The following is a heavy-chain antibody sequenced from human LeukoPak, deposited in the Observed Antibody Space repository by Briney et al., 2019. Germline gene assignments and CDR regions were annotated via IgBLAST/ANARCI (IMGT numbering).Heavy chain of an antibody. CDR1: GFTFSNYW. D-gene: IGHD6-19*01. J-gene: IGHJ4*02. Sequence: GGSLRLSCAVSGFTFSNYWMSWVRQAPGKGLEWVSSISSSSSYIYYADSVKGRFTISRDNAKNSLYLQMNSLRAEDTAVYYCATKYSSGFDYWGQGTLVTVSS. CDR3: ATKYSSGFDY. CDR2: ISSSSSYI. V-gene: IGHV3-21*01.